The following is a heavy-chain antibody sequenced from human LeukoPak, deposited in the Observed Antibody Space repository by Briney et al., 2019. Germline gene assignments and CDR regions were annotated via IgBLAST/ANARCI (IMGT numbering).Heavy chain of an antibody. CDR2: INHSGST. CDR1: GGSFSGYY. D-gene: IGHD3-22*01. J-gene: IGHJ4*02. CDR3: ARGNLNYYDSSGYLIR. V-gene: IGHV4-34*01. Sequence: SETLSLTCAVYGGSFSGYYWSWIRQPPGKGLEWIGEINHSGSTNYSPSLKSRVTISVDTSKNQFSLKLSSVTAADTAVYYCARGNLNYYDSSGYLIRWGQGTLVTVSS.